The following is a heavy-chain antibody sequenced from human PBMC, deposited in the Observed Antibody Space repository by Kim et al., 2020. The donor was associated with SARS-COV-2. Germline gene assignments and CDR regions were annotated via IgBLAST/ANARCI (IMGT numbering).Heavy chain of an antibody. D-gene: IGHD1-26*01. J-gene: IGHJ4*02. Sequence: TNYAQKLQGRVTMTTDTSTSTAYMELRSLRSDDTAVYYCARVAGSPSFDYWGQGTLVTVSS. V-gene: IGHV1-18*01. CDR3: ARVAGSPSFDY. CDR2: T.